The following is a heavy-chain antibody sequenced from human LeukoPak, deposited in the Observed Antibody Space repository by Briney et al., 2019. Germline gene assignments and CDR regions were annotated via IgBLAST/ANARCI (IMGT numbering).Heavy chain of an antibody. V-gene: IGHV3-48*01. Sequence: GGSLRLSCAASGFTFNTYSMNWVRQAPGKGLEWVSFISRVISTVYYADSVKGRFTISRDNAKNSMYLQMNSLRVEDTALYYCAKDQALSLSSSRALDYWGQGTLVTVSS. CDR2: ISRVISTV. D-gene: IGHD2-2*01. CDR3: AKDQALSLSSSRALDY. J-gene: IGHJ4*02. CDR1: GFTFNTYS.